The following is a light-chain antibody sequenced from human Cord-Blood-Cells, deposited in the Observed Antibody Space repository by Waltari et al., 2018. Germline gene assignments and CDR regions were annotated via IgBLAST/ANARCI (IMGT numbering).Light chain of an antibody. CDR3: CSYASSSTYV. CDR1: SSDIGCYNF. CDR2: EVS. J-gene: IGLJ1*01. V-gene: IGLV2-23*02. Sequence: QSALTHTVSVSGSTGQSITLSCSGTSSDIGCYNFVSWYQQHPGKAPKLMIYEVSKRPSVVSSRFSCSKSGNTASLTISGLQAEDEADYYCCSYASSSTYVFGTGTKVTVL.